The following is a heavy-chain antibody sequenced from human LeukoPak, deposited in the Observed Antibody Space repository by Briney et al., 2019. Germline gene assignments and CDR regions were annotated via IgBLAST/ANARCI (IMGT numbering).Heavy chain of an antibody. Sequence: SVKVSCKAFGGIFSNYGIGWVRQAPGQGLEWMGRIIPNLRIANFAQKFQGRVTITADKSTGTAYMELSGLRTEDTAVYYCAREGGAQLRPYYFDYWGQGTLVTVSS. V-gene: IGHV1-69*04. J-gene: IGHJ4*02. CDR1: GGIFSNYG. CDR3: AREGGAQLRPYYFDY. CDR2: IIPNLRIA. D-gene: IGHD2-2*01.